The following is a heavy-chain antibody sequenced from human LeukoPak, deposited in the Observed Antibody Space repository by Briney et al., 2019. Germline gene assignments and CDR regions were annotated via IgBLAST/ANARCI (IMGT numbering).Heavy chain of an antibody. Sequence: SGGSLGLSCAASGFTFRTSGMNWVRQAPGKGLEWVSYISSSGTTISYAQSVKGRFTITRDNAQNSLTLHMNTLRADDTAVYYCAKDGGTHFDHWGQGTLVTVSS. J-gene: IGHJ4*02. D-gene: IGHD1-26*01. V-gene: IGHV3-48*01. CDR1: GFTFRTSG. CDR3: AKDGGTHFDH. CDR2: ISSSGTTI.